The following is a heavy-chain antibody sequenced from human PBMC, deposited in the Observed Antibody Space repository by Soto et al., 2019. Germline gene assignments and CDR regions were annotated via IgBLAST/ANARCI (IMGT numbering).Heavy chain of an antibody. J-gene: IGHJ4*02. CDR1: GGSISSGGYS. Sequence: SETLSLTCAVSGGSISSGGYSWSWIRQPPGKGLEWIGYIYHSGSTNYNPSLKSRVTISVDTSKNQFSLKLSSVTAADTAVYYCARGIYDYVWGSYPNRKYYFDYWGQGTLVTVSS. CDR2: IYHSGST. V-gene: IGHV4-30-2*01. CDR3: ARGIYDYVWGSYPNRKYYFDY. D-gene: IGHD3-16*02.